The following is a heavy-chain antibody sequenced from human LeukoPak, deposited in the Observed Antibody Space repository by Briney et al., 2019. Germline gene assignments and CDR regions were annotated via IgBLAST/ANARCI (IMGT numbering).Heavy chain of an antibody. CDR3: ARDSYGSGSYYRIDY. J-gene: IGHJ4*02. V-gene: IGHV3-23*01. Sequence: GGSLRLSCAASGFTFSSYAMSWVRQAPGKGLEWVSAISGSGGSTYYADSVKGRFTISRDNAKNSLYQQMNSLRAEDTAVYYCARDSYGSGSYYRIDYWGQGTLVTVSS. CDR1: GFTFSSYA. CDR2: ISGSGGST. D-gene: IGHD3-10*01.